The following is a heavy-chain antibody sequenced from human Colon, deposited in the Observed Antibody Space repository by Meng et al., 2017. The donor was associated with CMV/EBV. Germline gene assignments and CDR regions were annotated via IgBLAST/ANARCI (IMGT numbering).Heavy chain of an antibody. Sequence: PLEGAGLGLARASAALVLISFGIGGTRRRYVWIWPRQRDGNGLEWNGNNCASGNPNYHPDRQIQVPMSEDKYKQQFSLTLSSVTAADTALYYGAKASNYEYFQYWGQGTLVTVSS. CDR2: NCASGNP. CDR1: GGTRRRYV. J-gene: IGHJ1*01. D-gene: IGHD4-11*01. V-gene: IGHV4-4*07. CDR3: AKASNYEYFQY.